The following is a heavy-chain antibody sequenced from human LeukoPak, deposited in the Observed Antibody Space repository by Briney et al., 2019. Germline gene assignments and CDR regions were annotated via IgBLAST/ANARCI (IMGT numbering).Heavy chain of an antibody. CDR2: IHHGGNT. D-gene: IGHD3-22*01. CDR1: GYSISSNSY. J-gene: IGHJ3*02. Sequence: PSETLSLTCSVSGYSISSNSYWAWIRQSPGKGLEWIGSIHHGGNTYYNPSLMNRVSISIDTSKNQCSLNPNSVTAADTAVFYCARWLGKGFDMWGQGTMVTVSS. V-gene: IGHV4-38-2*01. CDR3: ARWLGKGFDM.